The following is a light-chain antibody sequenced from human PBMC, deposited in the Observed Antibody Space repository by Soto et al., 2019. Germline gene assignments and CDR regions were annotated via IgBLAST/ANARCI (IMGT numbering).Light chain of an antibody. CDR1: QAIRTA. V-gene: IGKV1-6*01. CDR2: AAS. CDR3: LLDFRYFWA. J-gene: IGKJ1*01. Sequence: AIRLTQSPSSLYACVGDRVTITCRASQAIRTALGWYQQKPGKVPKLLIYAASILQSGVPSRFSGRGSGTDFTLTITSLQPEDFATYYCLLDFRYFWAFGQGTKVEIK.